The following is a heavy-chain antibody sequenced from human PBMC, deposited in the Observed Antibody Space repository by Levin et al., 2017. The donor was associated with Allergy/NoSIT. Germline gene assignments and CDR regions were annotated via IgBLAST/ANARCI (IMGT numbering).Heavy chain of an antibody. Sequence: PGGSLRLSCAASGFTFGDYAMHWVRQGPGRGLEWVSGIGWNSGSVGYADSVKGRFTISRDNAKNSLYLQMNSQRAEDTALYYCAKDRGKYSSSSGTDYWGQGTLVTVSS. J-gene: IGHJ4*02. D-gene: IGHD6-6*01. CDR1: GFTFGDYA. CDR2: IGWNSGSV. V-gene: IGHV3-9*01. CDR3: AKDRGKYSSSSGTDY.